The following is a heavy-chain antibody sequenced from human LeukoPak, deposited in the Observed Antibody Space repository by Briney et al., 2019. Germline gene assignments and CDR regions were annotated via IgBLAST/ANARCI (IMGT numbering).Heavy chain of an antibody. Sequence: GGSLRLSCVASGFTFSNYAMSWVRQAAGERLEWVSAVTGSGGSTYYADSVKGRFTISRDNSRNTLFPQMNSLRAEDTAIYYCAKWGDFDILTGYYVSDFWGQGTLVTVSS. CDR2: VTGSGGST. J-gene: IGHJ4*02. CDR1: GFTFSNYA. V-gene: IGHV3-23*01. CDR3: AKWGDFDILTGYYVSDF. D-gene: IGHD3-9*01.